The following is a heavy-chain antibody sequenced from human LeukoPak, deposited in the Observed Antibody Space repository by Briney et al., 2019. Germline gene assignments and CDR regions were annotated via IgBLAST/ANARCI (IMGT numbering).Heavy chain of an antibody. D-gene: IGHD4-17*01. CDR3: ARLTVTPYYFDY. Sequence: GASVKVSCKASGYTFTSYAIHWVRQAPRQSPEWMGWINVGNGNTKYSQKFQGRVTITRDTSASTAYMELSSLRSEDTAVYYCARLTVTPYYFDYWGQGTLVTVSS. J-gene: IGHJ4*02. V-gene: IGHV1-3*01. CDR1: GYTFTSYA. CDR2: INVGNGNT.